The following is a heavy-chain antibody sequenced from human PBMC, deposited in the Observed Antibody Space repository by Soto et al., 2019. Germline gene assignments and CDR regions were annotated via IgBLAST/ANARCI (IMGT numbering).Heavy chain of an antibody. Sequence: EVQLLQSGGGLVQPGGALRLSCAASGFAFGNYPMAWVRQTPGKGLEWISTISGTGGITDYEDSVKGRFTVSIDYSKDTVHLQMISLRAEDTAVYYCAKDRTMARGVRAFDIWGQGTMVNISS. CDR1: GFAFGNYP. CDR2: ISGTGGIT. V-gene: IGHV3-23*01. D-gene: IGHD3-10*01. J-gene: IGHJ3*02. CDR3: AKDRTMARGVRAFDI.